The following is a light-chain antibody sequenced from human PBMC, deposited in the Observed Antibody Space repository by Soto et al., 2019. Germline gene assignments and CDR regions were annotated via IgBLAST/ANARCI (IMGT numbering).Light chain of an antibody. V-gene: IGLV6-57*04. CDR2: QDN. Sequence: NFMLTQPHSVSESQGKTVTISCTRSSGRIGSNYVQWYQQRPGSAPTIVIYQDNRRPSGVPDRFSGSIDSSSNSASLTISGLKTEDEADYYCQSHDRSIYVVFGGGTKVTVL. CDR3: QSHDRSIYVV. J-gene: IGLJ2*01. CDR1: SGRIGSNY.